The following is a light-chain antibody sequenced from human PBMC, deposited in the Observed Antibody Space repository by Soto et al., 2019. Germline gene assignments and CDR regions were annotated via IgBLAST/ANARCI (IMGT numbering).Light chain of an antibody. CDR3: QQYGSPLT. CDR1: QSVSSSY. Sequence: EIVLTQSPGTLSLSPGERATLSCRASQSVSSSYLAWYQQKPGQAPRLLIYGASIRATGIPDRFSGSGSGTDFTLTISRLEPEDFAVFYCQQYGSPLTFGGGTKLEI. V-gene: IGKV3-20*01. J-gene: IGKJ4*01. CDR2: GAS.